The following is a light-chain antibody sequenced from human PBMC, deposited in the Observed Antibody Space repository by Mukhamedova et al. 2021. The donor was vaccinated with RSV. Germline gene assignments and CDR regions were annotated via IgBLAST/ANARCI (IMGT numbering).Light chain of an antibody. CDR3: QQYYSTPLT. Sequence: SVLYSSNNKNYLAWYQQKPGQPPKLLIYWASTRESGVPDRFSGSGSGTDFTLTISSLQAEDVAVYYCQQYYSTPLTFGGGNKV. J-gene: IGKJ4*01. CDR2: WAS. V-gene: IGKV4-1*01. CDR1: SVLYSSNNKNY.